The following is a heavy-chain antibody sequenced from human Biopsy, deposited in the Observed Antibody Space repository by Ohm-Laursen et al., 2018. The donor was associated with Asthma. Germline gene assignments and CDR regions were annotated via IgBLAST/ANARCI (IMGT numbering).Heavy chain of an antibody. D-gene: IGHD3-3*01. CDR1: RGCIRVNV. Sequence: SDTLSLTCGGYRGCIRVNVWSWIRQAPGKGLEGIGESNKGGSPTFNPSLKRRVTITRDTSKNQLSLKLKSVTAADTAVYYCASGPEWYGLDVWGQGTTVTVSS. V-gene: IGHV4-34*01. J-gene: IGHJ6*02. CDR2: SNKGGSP. CDR3: ASGPEWYGLDV.